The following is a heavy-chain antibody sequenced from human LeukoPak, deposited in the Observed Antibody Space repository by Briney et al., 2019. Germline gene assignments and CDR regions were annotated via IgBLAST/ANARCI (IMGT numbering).Heavy chain of an antibody. CDR1: GFTLSRFA. D-gene: IGHD3-10*01. CDR2: MSYDGSEK. Sequence: PGGSLTLSCTASGFTLSRFAMHWVRQAPGKGLEWVGHMSYDGSEKHYVDSVRGRFTISRDTSKNTLYLEMTSLKTEDTAVYYCAREADSGYYRTADYWGQGTMVTVS. CDR3: AREADSGYYRTADY. J-gene: IGHJ4*02. V-gene: IGHV3-30-3*01.